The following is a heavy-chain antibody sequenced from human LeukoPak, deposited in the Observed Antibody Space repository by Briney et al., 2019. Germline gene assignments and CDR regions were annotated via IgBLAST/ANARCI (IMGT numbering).Heavy chain of an antibody. Sequence: PSETLSLTCTVSGGSISSSSYYWGWIRQPPGKGLEWIGSIYYSGSTYYNPSLKSRVTISVDTSKNQFSLKLSSVTADTAVYYCARGGRAFDYWGQGTLVTVSS. J-gene: IGHJ4*02. CDR2: IYYSGST. CDR3: ARGGRAFDY. CDR1: GGSISSSSYY. V-gene: IGHV4-39*01. D-gene: IGHD3-16*01.